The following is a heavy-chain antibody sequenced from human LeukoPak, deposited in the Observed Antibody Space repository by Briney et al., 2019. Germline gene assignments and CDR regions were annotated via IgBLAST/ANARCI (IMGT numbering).Heavy chain of an antibody. J-gene: IGHJ4*02. V-gene: IGHV3-64D*06. CDR2: ISNNGGSP. CDR3: VKDGGAAGSGWRFDY. Sequence: EGSLRLSCAASGFSFSSYAMHWVRQAPGKGLEYVSGISNNGGSPYYADSVKGRFTISRDNSKNTLSLQTSSLRAEDTSVYYCVKDGGAAGSGWRFDYWGQGTQVTVSS. CDR1: GFSFSSYA. D-gene: IGHD6-19*01.